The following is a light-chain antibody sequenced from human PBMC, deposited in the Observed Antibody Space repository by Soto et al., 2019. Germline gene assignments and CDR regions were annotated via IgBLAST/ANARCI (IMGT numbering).Light chain of an antibody. CDR1: QSVSSY. V-gene: IGKV3-11*01. CDR3: QQRSNWPHLT. Sequence: EIVLTQSPATLSLSPGERATLSCRASQSVSSYLAWYQQKPGQAPRLLIYDASNRATGIPARFSGSGSGTDFTLSISSLEPEDFAVYYCQQRSNWPHLTFGGGTKVEIK. J-gene: IGKJ4*01. CDR2: DAS.